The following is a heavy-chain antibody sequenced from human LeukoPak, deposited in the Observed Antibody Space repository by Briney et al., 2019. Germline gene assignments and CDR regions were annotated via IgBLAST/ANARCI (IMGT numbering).Heavy chain of an antibody. J-gene: IGHJ4*02. V-gene: IGHV3-23*01. CDR1: GFTYSSYA. Sequence: GGSLRLSCAASGFTYSSYAMSWVRQAPGKGLEWVSDISGSGGHTYYADSVKGRFTISRDNSKNTLYLQMNNLRAEDTAVYYCAKIAGAYCSGGSCEVGYWGQGTLVTVSS. CDR3: AKIAGAYCSGGSCEVGY. CDR2: ISGSGGHT. D-gene: IGHD2-15*01.